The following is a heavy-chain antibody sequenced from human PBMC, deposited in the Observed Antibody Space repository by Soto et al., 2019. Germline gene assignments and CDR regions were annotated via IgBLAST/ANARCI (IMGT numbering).Heavy chain of an antibody. CDR3: APHYYDSSGYSSFGPN. D-gene: IGHD3-22*01. V-gene: IGHV4-39*01. CDR1: GGSISSSSYY. Sequence: PSETLSLTCTVSGGSISSSSYYWGWIRQPPGKGLEWIGSIYYSGSTYYNPSLKSRVTISVDTSKNQFSLKLSSVTAADTAVYYCAPHYYDSSGYSSFGPNWGQGTLVTVS. J-gene: IGHJ4*02. CDR2: IYYSGST.